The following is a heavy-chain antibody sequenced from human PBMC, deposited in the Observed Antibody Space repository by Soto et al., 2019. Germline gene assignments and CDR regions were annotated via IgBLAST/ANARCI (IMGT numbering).Heavy chain of an antibody. V-gene: IGHV4-39*01. CDR2: IYFSGRN. D-gene: IGHD6-19*01. J-gene: IGHJ4*02. Sequence: ETLSLTCSVSGGSISSHSHYWGWIRQPPGKGLEWIGSIYFSGRNYYNTSLKSRVIMSTDMSKNQFSLNLTSVTAADTAVYYCASGSGYSGWDEFYYFDYWGQGTLVTVSS. CDR3: ASGSGYSGWDEFYYFDY. CDR1: GGSISSHSHY.